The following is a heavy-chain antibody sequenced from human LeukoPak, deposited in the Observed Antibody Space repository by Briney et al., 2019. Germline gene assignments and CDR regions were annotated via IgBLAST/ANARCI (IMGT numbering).Heavy chain of an antibody. CDR2: ISSSGSTI. CDR3: ARDGDYGGYFDY. D-gene: IGHD4-23*01. V-gene: IGHV3-48*03. CDR1: GFTFSSYE. J-gene: IGHJ4*02. Sequence: PGRSLRLSCAASGFTFSSYEMNWVRQASGKGLEWVSYISSSGSTIHNADSVKGRFTISRDNAKNSLYLQMNSLRAEDTAVYYCARDGDYGGYFDYWGQGTLVTVSS.